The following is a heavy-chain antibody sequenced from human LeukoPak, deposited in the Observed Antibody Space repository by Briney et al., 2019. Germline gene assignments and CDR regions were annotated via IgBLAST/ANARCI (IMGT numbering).Heavy chain of an antibody. V-gene: IGHV1-8*01. CDR2: MNPNSGNT. D-gene: IGHD3-22*01. CDR3: ARDRYDSIPRRPDDAFDI. J-gene: IGHJ3*02. Sequence: GASVKVSCKASGYTFTSYDINWVRQATGQGLEWMGWMNPNSGNTGYAQKFQGRVTMTRNTSISTAYMELSSLRSEDTAVYYCARDRYDSIPRRPDDAFDIWGQGTMVTVSS. CDR1: GYTFTSYD.